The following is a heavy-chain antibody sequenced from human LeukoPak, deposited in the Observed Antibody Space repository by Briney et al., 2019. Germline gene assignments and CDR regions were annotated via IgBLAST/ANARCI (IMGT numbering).Heavy chain of an antibody. CDR3: AKDKYSSKWYGGDY. V-gene: IGHV3-30*18. J-gene: IGHJ4*02. CDR1: GFTFSSYG. CDR2: ISYDGSNK. D-gene: IGHD6-13*01. Sequence: PGGSLRLSCAASGFTFSSYGMHWVRQAPGKGLEWVAVISYDGSNKYYADSVKGRFTISRDNSKNTLYLQMNSLRAEDTAVYYCAKDKYSSKWYGGDYWGQGTLVTASS.